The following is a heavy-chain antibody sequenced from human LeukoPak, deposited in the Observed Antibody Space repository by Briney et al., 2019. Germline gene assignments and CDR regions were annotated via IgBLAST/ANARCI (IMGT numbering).Heavy chain of an antibody. J-gene: IGHJ5*02. D-gene: IGHD6-13*01. V-gene: IGHV4-30-4*07. CDR1: GDSISSGRYS. Sequence: SETLSLTCVVSGDSISSGRYSGTSIRQTPGKGLEWISYIHCSGITYNNPSLKSQLSISIDTSKNQFSLTLNSVSAAETAVYYCARVVAVAGNNWFDPWGQGTVVTVSS. CDR3: ARVVAVAGNNWFDP. CDR2: IHCSGIT.